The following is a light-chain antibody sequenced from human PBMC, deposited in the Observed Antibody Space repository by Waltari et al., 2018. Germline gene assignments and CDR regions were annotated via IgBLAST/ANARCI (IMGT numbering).Light chain of an antibody. Sequence: EIVLTQSPGTRSLSPGESATLSRRASQSVNSDYLVWYQQRPGQAPRLLIYGASSRATGIPDRFSGSGSGTDFTLSISRLEPEDFAVYYCQHYGLSPGTFGGGTKVDIK. CDR2: GAS. CDR3: QHYGLSPGT. V-gene: IGKV3-20*01. J-gene: IGKJ4*01. CDR1: QSVNSDY.